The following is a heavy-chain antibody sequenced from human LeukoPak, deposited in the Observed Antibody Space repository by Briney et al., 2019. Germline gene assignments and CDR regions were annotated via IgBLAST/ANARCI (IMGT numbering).Heavy chain of an antibody. CDR1: GFTFSTYA. J-gene: IGHJ4*02. V-gene: IGHV3-30*04. CDR3: AREVPRSGYYFDY. D-gene: IGHD3-3*01. Sequence: GGSLRLSCAASGFTFSTYAMHWVRQAPGKGLEWVAVISYDGSSKYYADSVKGRFTISRDNSKNTLYLQMNSLRAEDTAVYYCAREVPRSGYYFDYWGQGTLVTVSS. CDR2: ISYDGSSK.